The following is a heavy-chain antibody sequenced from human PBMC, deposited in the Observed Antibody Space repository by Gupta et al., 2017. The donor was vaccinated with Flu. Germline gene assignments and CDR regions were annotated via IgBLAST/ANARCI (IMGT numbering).Heavy chain of an antibody. D-gene: IGHD5-18*01. J-gene: IGHJ5*02. CDR3: AAWIQLWEGNWFDP. Sequence: RQAPGQGLEWMGGIIPIFGTANYAQKFQGRVTITADESTSTAYMELSSLRSEDTAVYYCAAWIQLWEGNWFDPWGQGTLVTVSS. CDR2: IIPIFGTA. V-gene: IGHV1-69*01.